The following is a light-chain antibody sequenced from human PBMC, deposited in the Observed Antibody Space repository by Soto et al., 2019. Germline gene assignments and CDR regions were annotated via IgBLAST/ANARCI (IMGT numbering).Light chain of an antibody. J-gene: IGLJ1*01. CDR3: SSYTSSSWV. CDR1: SSDVGGYNY. Sequence: QSALTQPASVSGSPGQSITIYCTGTSSDVGGYNYVSWYQQHPGKAPKLMIYEVSNRPSGVSNRFSGSKSGNTASLTISGLQAEDEADYYCSSYTSSSWVFGTGTKVTVL. CDR2: EVS. V-gene: IGLV2-14*01.